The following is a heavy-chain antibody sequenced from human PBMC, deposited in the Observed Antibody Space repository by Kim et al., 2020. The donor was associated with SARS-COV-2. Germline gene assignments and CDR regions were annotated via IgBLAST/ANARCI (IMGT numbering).Heavy chain of an antibody. J-gene: IGHJ4*02. CDR3: ARGRNDYILRYFDY. Sequence: TPSLQSRVTRTVDTSKNQFSLKLSSVTAADTAVYYCARGRNDYILRYFDYWGQGTLVTVSS. D-gene: IGHD4-4*01. V-gene: IGHV4-34*01.